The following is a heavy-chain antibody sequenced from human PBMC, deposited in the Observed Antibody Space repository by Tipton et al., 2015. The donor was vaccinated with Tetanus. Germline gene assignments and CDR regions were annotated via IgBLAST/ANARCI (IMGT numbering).Heavy chain of an antibody. D-gene: IGHD2/OR15-2a*01. Sequence: TLSLTCTVSGGSISSYYWSWIRQPPGKGLEWIGHIRDNGNSYANPSLSGRVTMSVDTRKNQFSLNLTSMSVADTATYYCARGTFHAFDFWGQGVQVTVSS. CDR1: GGSISSYY. V-gene: IGHV4-59*06. CDR2: IRDNGNS. J-gene: IGHJ4*02. CDR3: ARGTFHAFDF.